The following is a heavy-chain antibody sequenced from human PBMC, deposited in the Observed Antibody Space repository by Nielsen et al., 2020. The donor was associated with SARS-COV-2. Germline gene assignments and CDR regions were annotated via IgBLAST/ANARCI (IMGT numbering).Heavy chain of an antibody. CDR2: LWYDGSNE. J-gene: IGHJ6*03. Sequence: GESLKISCAASGFSFSRYAMHWVRQAPGKGLEWVASLWYDGSNEYYGESLKGRVTISRDTPNNMLYLQMKSLRDEDTAVYYCARGGYYYYMDVWGKGTTVTVSS. CDR3: ARGGYYYYMDV. D-gene: IGHD2-15*01. V-gene: IGHV3-33*01. CDR1: GFSFSRYA.